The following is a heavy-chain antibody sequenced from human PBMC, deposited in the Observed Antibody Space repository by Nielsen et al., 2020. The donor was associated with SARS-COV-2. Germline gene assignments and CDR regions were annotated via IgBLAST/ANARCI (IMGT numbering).Heavy chain of an antibody. D-gene: IGHD3-16*02. CDR3: AREYKLSDLSPDYYYYGMDV. CDR1: GFTFSSYG. V-gene: IGHV3-33*01. CDR2: IWYDGSNK. J-gene: IGHJ6*02. Sequence: GESLKISCAASGFTFSSYGMHWVRQAPGKGLEWVAVIWYDGSNKYYADSVKGRFTISRDNAKNSLYLQMNSLRAEDTAVYYCAREYKLSDLSPDYYYYGMDVWGQGTTVTVSS.